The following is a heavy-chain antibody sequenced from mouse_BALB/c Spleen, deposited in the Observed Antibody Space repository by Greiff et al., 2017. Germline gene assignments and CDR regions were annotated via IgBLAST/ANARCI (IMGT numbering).Heavy chain of an antibody. Sequence: DLVKPGASVKLSCKASGYTFTSYWINWIKQRPGQGLEWIGRIAPGSGSTYYNEMFKGKATLTVDTSSSTAYIQLSSLSSEDSAVYFCARIDGDPYYYAMDYWGQGTSVTVSS. CDR1: GYTFTSYW. CDR2: IAPGSGST. V-gene: IGHV1S41*01. J-gene: IGHJ4*01. D-gene: IGHD2-13*01. CDR3: ARIDGDPYYYAMDY.